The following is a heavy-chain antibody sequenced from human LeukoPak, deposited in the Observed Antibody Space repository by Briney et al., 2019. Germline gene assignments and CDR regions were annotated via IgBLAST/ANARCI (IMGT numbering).Heavy chain of an antibody. CDR2: ISGGGSST. J-gene: IGHJ4*02. CDR1: GFTFGNYA. CDR3: AKSTLYDFWSGYSYYFDD. Sequence: GGSLRLSCAASGFTFGNYAMSWVRQAAGRGLEWVSVISGGGSSTYYGDSVRGRFTISRDNSKNTVYLQMNSLRVEDTAVYYCAKSTLYDFWSGYSYYFDDWGQGTLVTVSS. V-gene: IGHV3-23*01. D-gene: IGHD3-3*01.